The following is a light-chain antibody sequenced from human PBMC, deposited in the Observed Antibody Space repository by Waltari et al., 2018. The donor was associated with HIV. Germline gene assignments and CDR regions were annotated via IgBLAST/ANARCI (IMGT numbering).Light chain of an antibody. J-gene: IGKJ4*01. CDR1: QSISSW. CDR3: RQHNSYPLA. V-gene: IGKV1-5*03. CDR2: KAS. Sequence: DIQMTQSPSTLSASVGERVTITCRASQSISSWLAWYQQKPGKAPKLLIYKASSLESGVPSTFSGSVSGTEFTLAISSLQPDDFATYYFRQHNSYPLAFGGGTKVEIK.